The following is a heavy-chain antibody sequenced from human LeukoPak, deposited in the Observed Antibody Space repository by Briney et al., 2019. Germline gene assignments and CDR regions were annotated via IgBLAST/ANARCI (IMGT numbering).Heavy chain of an antibody. J-gene: IGHJ4*02. D-gene: IGHD1-1*01. V-gene: IGHV3-7*05. Sequence: GGSLRLSCAASGFTLSSHWVAWLRQAPGKGLEYVAYINQDGSEIYYVDSVKGRFTVSRDNAKNSLYLQMNSLRAEDTAVYFCARWRTTNWSEFDYWGQGTLVTVSS. CDR1: GFTLSSHW. CDR3: ARWRTTNWSEFDY. CDR2: INQDGSEI.